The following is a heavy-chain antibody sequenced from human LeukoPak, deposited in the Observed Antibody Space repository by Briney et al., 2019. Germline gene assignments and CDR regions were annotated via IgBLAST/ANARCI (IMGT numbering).Heavy chain of an antibody. J-gene: IGHJ4*02. D-gene: IGHD4-17*01. V-gene: IGHV3-7*04. CDR1: GFTLSSLW. CDR3: ARGYGDSIHFDY. Sequence: GGSLRLSCVFSGFTLSSLWMSWVRQAPGKGLEWVANIKRDGSEKYYVDSVKGRVTISRDNAKNSLYLQMNSLRAEEAAVYYCARGYGDSIHFDYWGQGTLVTVSS. CDR2: IKRDGSEK.